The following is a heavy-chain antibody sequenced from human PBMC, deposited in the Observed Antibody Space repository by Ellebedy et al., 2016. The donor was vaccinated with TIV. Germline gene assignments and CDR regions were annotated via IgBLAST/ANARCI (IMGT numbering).Heavy chain of an antibody. D-gene: IGHD3-16*01. J-gene: IGHJ3*02. V-gene: IGHV3-66*01. CDR2: ISVGGST. CDR1: GFTVNSNY. Sequence: GESLKISCVVSGFTVNSNYMSWVRPAPGKGLEWVSVISVGGSTYYADSVKGRFVISRDNSKDTLFLQMNSLRAEDTAVYYCASETFNDVDLELWGLFDMWGQGTTVTVSS. CDR3: ASETFNDVDLELWGLFDM.